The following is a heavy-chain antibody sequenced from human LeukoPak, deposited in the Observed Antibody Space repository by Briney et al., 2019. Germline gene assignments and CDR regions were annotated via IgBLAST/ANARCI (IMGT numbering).Heavy chain of an antibody. D-gene: IGHD3-22*01. J-gene: IGHJ4*02. V-gene: IGHV1-69*06. CDR3: ATNGNADYYDSGGYLSR. Sequence: SVRVSYKSSGGTFSIYAVSWARRAPGQGLEFMGGIIRALGTPNYAQKFQGRVTFTVDKATSTAYMELSSLRSEDTALFYCATNGNADYYDSGGYLSRWGQGTLVTVSS. CDR1: GGTFSIYA. CDR2: IIRALGTP.